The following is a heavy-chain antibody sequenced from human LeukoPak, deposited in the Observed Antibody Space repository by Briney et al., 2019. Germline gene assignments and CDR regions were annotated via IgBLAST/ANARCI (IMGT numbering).Heavy chain of an antibody. CDR2: ISGGGAST. V-gene: IGHV3-23*01. CDR1: GLTVSSNY. CDR3: AKGGSSWSRWDY. J-gene: IGHJ4*02. Sequence: GGSLRLSCAASGLTVSSNYMSWVRQAPGKGLEWVSTISGGGASTYYADSVQGRFTISRDNSKDTVYLQMNSLRDEDTAVYYCAKGGSSWSRWDYWGQGTLVTVSS. D-gene: IGHD6-13*01.